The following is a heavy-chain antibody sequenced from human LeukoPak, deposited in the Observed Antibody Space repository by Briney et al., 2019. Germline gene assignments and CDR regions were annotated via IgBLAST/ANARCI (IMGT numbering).Heavy chain of an antibody. CDR2: IYYSGST. V-gene: IGHV4-30-4*08. CDR3: AIPTSNRGKIFLEL. Sequence: SETLSLTCTVSGGSISSGDYYWSWIRQPPGKGLEWIGYIYYSGSTYYNPSLKSRVTISVDTSKNQFSLKLSSVTAADTAVYYCAIPTSNRGKIFLELWGQGTLVTVSS. D-gene: IGHD1-14*01. J-gene: IGHJ4*01. CDR1: GGSISSGDYY.